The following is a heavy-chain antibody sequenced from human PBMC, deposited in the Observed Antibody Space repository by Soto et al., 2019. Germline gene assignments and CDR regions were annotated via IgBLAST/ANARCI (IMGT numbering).Heavy chain of an antibody. V-gene: IGHV4-30-4*01. CDR2: IYYSGST. J-gene: IGHJ4*02. D-gene: IGHD2-21*02. CDR3: ARGLLAYCGGDCYLDPPSFDY. CDR1: GGSISSGDYY. Sequence: PSETLSLTCTVSGGSISSGDYYWSWIRQPPGKGLEWIGYIYYSGSTYYNPSLKSRVTISVDTSKNQFSLKLSSVTAADTAVYYCARGLLAYCGGDCYLDPPSFDYWGQGTLVTVSS.